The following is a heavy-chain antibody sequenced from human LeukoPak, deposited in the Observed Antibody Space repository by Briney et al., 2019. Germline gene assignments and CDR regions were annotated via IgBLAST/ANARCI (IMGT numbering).Heavy chain of an antibody. CDR2: IYYSGST. Sequence: PSETLSLTCTVSGGSISSYYWSWIRQPPGKGLEWIGYIYYSGSTNYNPSLKSRVTISVDTSKNQFSLKLSSVTAADTDVSYCARAAYDSSGYYIDYWGQGTLVTVSS. D-gene: IGHD3-22*01. CDR3: ARAAYDSSGYYIDY. J-gene: IGHJ4*02. CDR1: GGSISSYY. V-gene: IGHV4-59*01.